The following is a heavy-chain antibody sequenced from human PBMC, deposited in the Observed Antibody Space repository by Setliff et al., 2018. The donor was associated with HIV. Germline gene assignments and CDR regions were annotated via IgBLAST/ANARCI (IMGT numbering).Heavy chain of an antibody. CDR3: VRESSLAFTDAFDL. Sequence: PGGSLRLSCAASGFTFSIYSMNWVRQAPGKGLEWVSYISSGSKIQYVDSVKGRFTISRDNGKNSLYLQMNRLRPEDTAMYYCVRESSLAFTDAFDLWGQGTVVTVSS. J-gene: IGHJ3*01. CDR2: ISSGSKI. D-gene: IGHD3-16*01. CDR1: GFTFSIYS. V-gene: IGHV3-21*05.